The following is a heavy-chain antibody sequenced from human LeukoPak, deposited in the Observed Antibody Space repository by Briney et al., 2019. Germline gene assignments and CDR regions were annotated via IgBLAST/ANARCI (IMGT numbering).Heavy chain of an antibody. CDR3: ARYCSSTSCYGLIPY. D-gene: IGHD2-2*01. J-gene: IGHJ4*02. CDR1: GFTFSSFA. Sequence: GGSLRLSCAASGFTFSSFAMSWVRQAPGKGLVWVSRINSDGSSTSYADSVKGRFTISRDNAKNTLYLQMNSLRAEDTAVYYCARYCSSTSCYGLIPYWGQGTLVTVSS. CDR2: INSDGSST. V-gene: IGHV3-74*01.